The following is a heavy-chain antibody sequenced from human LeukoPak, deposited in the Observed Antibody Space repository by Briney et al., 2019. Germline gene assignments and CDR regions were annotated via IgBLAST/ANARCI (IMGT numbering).Heavy chain of an antibody. D-gene: IGHD3-16*01. J-gene: IGHJ5*02. V-gene: IGHV4-61*02. CDR1: GGSISSGSYC. CDR2: IYTSGGT. Sequence: NTSETLSLTCTVSGGSISSGSYCWSWIRQPAGKGLEWIGRIYTSGGTNYNPSLKSRVTISVDTSKNQFSLKLSSVTAADTAVYYCAREVWAGATRWFDPWGQGTLVTVSS. CDR3: AREVWAGATRWFDP.